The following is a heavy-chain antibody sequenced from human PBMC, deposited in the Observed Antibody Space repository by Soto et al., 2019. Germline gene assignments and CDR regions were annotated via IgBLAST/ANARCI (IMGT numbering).Heavy chain of an antibody. CDR2: MSKDGSNK. Sequence: QVQLAESGGGVVQPGRSLRLSCAASGFILSAYTMHWVRQAPGKGLEWVAVMSKDGSNKYYADFMKGRFTISRDNSKNTLYLQMNSLRAEDTGVYYCAKNVYDTSGYVLDSWSQGTLVTVSS. J-gene: IGHJ4*02. CDR1: GFILSAYT. V-gene: IGHV3-30*04. D-gene: IGHD3-22*01. CDR3: AKNVYDTSGYVLDS.